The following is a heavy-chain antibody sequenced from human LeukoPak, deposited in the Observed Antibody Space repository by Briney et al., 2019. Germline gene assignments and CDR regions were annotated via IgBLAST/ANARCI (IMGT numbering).Heavy chain of an antibody. CDR3: ARGRGSSGSRRGFDP. D-gene: IGHD6-19*01. Sequence: PSETLSLTCAVYGGSFSGYYWSWIRQPPGKGLGWIGEINHSGSTNYNPSLKSRVTISVDTSKNQFSLKLSSVTAADTAAYYCARGRGSSGSRRGFDPWGQGTLVTVSS. J-gene: IGHJ5*02. V-gene: IGHV4-34*01. CDR1: GGSFSGYY. CDR2: INHSGST.